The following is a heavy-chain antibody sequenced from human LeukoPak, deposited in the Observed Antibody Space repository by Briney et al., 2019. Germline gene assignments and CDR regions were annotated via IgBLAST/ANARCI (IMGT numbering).Heavy chain of an antibody. D-gene: IGHD3-3*01. V-gene: IGHV3-23*01. Sequence: GGSLRPSCAASGFTFSSYAMSWVRQAPGKGLEWVSAISGSGGSTYYADSVKGRFTISRDNSKNTLYLQMNSLRAEDTAVYCCADDPMYYDERNDAFDIWGQGTMVTVSS. CDR3: ADDPMYYDERNDAFDI. CDR2: ISGSGGST. J-gene: IGHJ3*02. CDR1: GFTFSSYA.